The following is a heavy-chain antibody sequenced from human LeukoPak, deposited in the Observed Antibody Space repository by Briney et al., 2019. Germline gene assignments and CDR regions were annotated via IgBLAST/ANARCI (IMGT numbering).Heavy chain of an antibody. CDR2: ITGSGGNT. V-gene: IGHV3-23*01. CDR1: GFTFSNYA. CDR3: AKWGDYDVLTGYYVSDY. J-gene: IGHJ4*02. D-gene: IGHD3-9*01. Sequence: GGSLRLSCAASGFTFSNYAMSWVRQAPGKGLEWVSAITGSGGNTYYADSVKGRFTISRDNSKNTVFLQMNSLRAEDTAIYYCAKWGDYDVLTGYYVSDYWGQGTLVTVSS.